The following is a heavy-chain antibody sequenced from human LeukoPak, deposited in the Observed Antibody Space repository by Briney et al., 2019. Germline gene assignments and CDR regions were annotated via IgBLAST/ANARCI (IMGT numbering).Heavy chain of an antibody. V-gene: IGHV3-23*01. J-gene: IGHJ4*02. Sequence: GGSLRLSCAASGFTFSKSAMTWVRQTPGKRLDWVSSISSSGNTYYADSVKGRFTISRDNSKNMLYLQMNSLRAEGTAVYYCVKGRISEDGLDFWGQGTLVTVSS. CDR2: ISSSGNT. CDR1: GFTFSKSA. D-gene: IGHD6-13*01. CDR3: VKGRISEDGLDF.